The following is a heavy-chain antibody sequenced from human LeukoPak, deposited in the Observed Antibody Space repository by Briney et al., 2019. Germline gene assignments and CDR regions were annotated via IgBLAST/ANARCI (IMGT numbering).Heavy chain of an antibody. CDR1: GFTFSSYA. Sequence: GGSLRLSCAASGFTFSSYAMSWVRQAPGKGLEWVSAISGSGGSTYYADSVKGRFTISRDNSKNTLYLQMNSLRVEDTAVYYCARGLRYFDWSHDALDIWGQGTLVTVSS. CDR3: ARGLRYFDWSHDALDI. D-gene: IGHD3-9*01. CDR2: ISGSGGST. V-gene: IGHV3-23*01. J-gene: IGHJ3*02.